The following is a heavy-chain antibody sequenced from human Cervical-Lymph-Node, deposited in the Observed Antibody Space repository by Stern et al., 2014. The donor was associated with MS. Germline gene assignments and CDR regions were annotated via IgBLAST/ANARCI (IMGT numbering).Heavy chain of an antibody. V-gene: IGHV3-30-3*01. CDR2: ILPDEHSQ. Sequence: QVQLVQSGGGVVQPGTSLRLSCAASGFIFSRFPIHWVRQAPGKGLEWVALILPDEHSQSHADSVKGRFTLSRDNSKNTVYLQMNNVRPDDTAVYYCAREFRNGGYWIVDCWGQGTLVTVSS. D-gene: IGHD5-24*01. CDR1: GFIFSRFP. CDR3: AREFRNGGYWIVDC. J-gene: IGHJ4*02.